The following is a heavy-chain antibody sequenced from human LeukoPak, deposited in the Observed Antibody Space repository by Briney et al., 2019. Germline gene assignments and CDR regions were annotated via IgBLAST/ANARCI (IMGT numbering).Heavy chain of an antibody. CDR3: ASSSIAAAGPFDY. J-gene: IGHJ4*02. CDR1: GFTFSSYS. Sequence: GGSLRLSCAASGFTFSSYSMNWVRQAPGKGLEWVSSISSSSSYIYYADSVKGRFTISRDNAKNSLYLQMNSLRAEDTAVYYCASSSIAAAGPFDYWGQGTLVTVSS. V-gene: IGHV3-21*01. D-gene: IGHD6-13*01. CDR2: ISSSSSYI.